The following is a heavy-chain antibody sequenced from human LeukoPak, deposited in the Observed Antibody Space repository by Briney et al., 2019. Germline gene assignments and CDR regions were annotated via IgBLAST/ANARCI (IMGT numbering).Heavy chain of an antibody. CDR3: ARGKKRYYDSSPFDP. D-gene: IGHD3-22*01. CDR1: GYTFTSYG. Sequence: ASVKVSCKASGYTFTSYGISWVRQAPGQGLEWMGWISAYNGNTNYAQKLQGRVTMTTDTSTRTAYMELRSLRSDDTAVYYCARGKKRYYDSSPFDPWGQGTLVTVSS. CDR2: ISAYNGNT. J-gene: IGHJ5*02. V-gene: IGHV1-18*01.